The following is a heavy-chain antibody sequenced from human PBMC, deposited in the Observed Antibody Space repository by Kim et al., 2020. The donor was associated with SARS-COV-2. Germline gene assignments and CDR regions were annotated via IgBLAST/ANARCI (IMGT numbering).Heavy chain of an antibody. CDR3: AKDWEVRGITPDY. D-gene: IGHD3-10*01. CDR2: INAGNGYT. CDR1: GYTFTSYA. Sequence: ASVKVSCKASGYTFTSYAMHWLRQAPGQRLEWMGWINAGNGYTKYSQKFQGRLTITRYTSASTAYMELSSLTSEDTAVYYCAKDWEVRGITPDYWGQGTPVTVSS. V-gene: IGHV1-3*01. J-gene: IGHJ4*02.